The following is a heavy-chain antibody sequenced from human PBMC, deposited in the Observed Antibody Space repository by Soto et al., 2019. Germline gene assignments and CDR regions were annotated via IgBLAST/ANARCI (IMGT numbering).Heavy chain of an antibody. D-gene: IGHD1-26*01. CDR2: ISAYNGNT. Sequence: ASVKVSCKASGYTFTSYGISGVRQAPGQGLEWMGWISAYNGNTNYAQKLQGRVTMTTDTSTSTAYMELRSLRSDDTAVYYCASGVGATWGYYYYYGMDVWGQGTTVTVSS. V-gene: IGHV1-18*01. CDR1: GYTFTSYG. CDR3: ASGVGATWGYYYYYGMDV. J-gene: IGHJ6*02.